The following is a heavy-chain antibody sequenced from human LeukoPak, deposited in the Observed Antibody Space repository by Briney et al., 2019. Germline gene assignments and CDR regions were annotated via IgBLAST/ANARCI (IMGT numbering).Heavy chain of an antibody. CDR2: ISYDGSNK. V-gene: IGHV3-30*04. CDR3: ASDDYYDSSGYQYYFDY. J-gene: IGHJ4*02. D-gene: IGHD3-22*01. CDR1: GFTFSSYA. Sequence: PGGSLRLSCAASGFTFSSYAMHWARQAPGKGLEWVAVISYDGSNKYYADSVKGRFTISRDNSKNTLYLQMNSLRAEDTAVYYCASDDYYDSSGYQYYFDYWGQGTLVTVSS.